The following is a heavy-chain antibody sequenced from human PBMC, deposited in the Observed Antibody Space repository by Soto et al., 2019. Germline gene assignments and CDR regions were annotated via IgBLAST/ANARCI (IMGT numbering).Heavy chain of an antibody. V-gene: IGHV1-18*01. J-gene: IGHJ4*02. CDR3: VRDVAGTGYFDY. Sequence: ASVKVSCKASGYTFTSYGISCVRQAPGQGLEWMGWISAYNGNTNYAQKLQGRVTMTTDTSTSTAYMELRSLRSDDTAVYYCVRDVAGTGYFDYWGQGTLVTVSS. D-gene: IGHD6-19*01. CDR1: GYTFTSYG. CDR2: ISAYNGNT.